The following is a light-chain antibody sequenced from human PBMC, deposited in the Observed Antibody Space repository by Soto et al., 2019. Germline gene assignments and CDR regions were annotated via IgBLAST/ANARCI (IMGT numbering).Light chain of an antibody. CDR3: QQRSDWPAWT. CDR2: DAS. J-gene: IGKJ1*01. V-gene: IGKV3-11*01. Sequence: EIVLTQSPATLSLSPGERATLSCRASQSVSSSLAWYQQKPGLPPRLLIDDASNRAAAIPARFSGSGSGTDFTLTISSLEPEDFAVYYCQQRSDWPAWTFGQGTKVEIK. CDR1: QSVSSS.